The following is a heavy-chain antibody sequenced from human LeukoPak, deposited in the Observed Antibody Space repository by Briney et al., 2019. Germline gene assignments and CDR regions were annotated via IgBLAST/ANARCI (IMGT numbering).Heavy chain of an antibody. Sequence: ASVKVSCKASGYTFTSYGISWVRQAPGQGLEWMGWISAYNGNTNYAQKLQGRVTMTTDTSTSTAYMELRSLRSDDTAVYYCARSRGPQPTPRYFDYWGQGTLVTVSS. CDR1: GYTFTSYG. J-gene: IGHJ4*02. CDR2: ISAYNGNT. D-gene: IGHD3-10*01. V-gene: IGHV1-18*01. CDR3: ARSRGPQPTPRYFDY.